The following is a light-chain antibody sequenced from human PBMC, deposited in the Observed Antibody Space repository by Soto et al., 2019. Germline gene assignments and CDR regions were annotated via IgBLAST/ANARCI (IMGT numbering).Light chain of an antibody. CDR1: SSDVGGYNY. Sequence: QSALTQPASVSGSPGPSITISCTGTSSDVGGYNYVSWYQHHPGKAPKLMIYDVSNRPSGVSNRFSGSKSGNTASLTISGLQPEDEADDYCSSYTTSNTRQIVFGTGTKLTVL. V-gene: IGLV2-14*03. CDR3: SSYTTSNTRQIV. J-gene: IGLJ1*01. CDR2: DVS.